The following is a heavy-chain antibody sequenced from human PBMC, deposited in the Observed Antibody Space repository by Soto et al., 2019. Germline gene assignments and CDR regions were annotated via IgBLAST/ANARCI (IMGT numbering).Heavy chain of an antibody. CDR2: MNPYSGIT. CDR3: ARRKERSGPHYFDY. CDR1: GGTFSSYA. V-gene: IGHV1-8*02. D-gene: IGHD6-25*01. J-gene: IGHJ4*02. Sequence: ASVKVSCKASGGTFSSYAISWVRQATGQGLEWMGWMNPYSGITGYAQKFQGRVTVTRNTSISTVYMELSGLRPDDTAVYYCARRKERSGPHYFDYWGQGSQVTVSS.